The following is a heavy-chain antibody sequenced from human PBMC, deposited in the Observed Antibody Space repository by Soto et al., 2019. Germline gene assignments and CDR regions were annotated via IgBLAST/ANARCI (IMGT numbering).Heavy chain of an antibody. CDR2: ISSSGSTI. Sequence: GGSLRLSCAASGFTFSSYAMSWVRQAPGKGLEWVSYISSSGSTIYYADSVKGRFTISRDNAKNSLYLQMNSLRAEDTAVYYCARDRRSSWYRYYGMDVWGQGTTVTVSS. CDR3: ARDRRSSWYRYYGMDV. D-gene: IGHD6-13*01. V-gene: IGHV3-48*03. J-gene: IGHJ6*02. CDR1: GFTFSSYA.